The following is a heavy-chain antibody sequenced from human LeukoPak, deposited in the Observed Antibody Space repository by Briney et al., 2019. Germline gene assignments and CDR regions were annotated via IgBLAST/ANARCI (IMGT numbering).Heavy chain of an antibody. V-gene: IGHV3-23*01. Sequence: GGSLRLSCAASGFTFSNYAMTWVRQAPGKGLDWVSGISASGGTTYYADSVKGRFTISRDNAKNSLYLQMNSLRAEDTAVYYCARENNLYCSGGSCYHWFDPWGQGTLVTVSS. CDR2: ISASGGTT. J-gene: IGHJ5*02. CDR1: GFTFSNYA. CDR3: ARENNLYCSGGSCYHWFDP. D-gene: IGHD2-15*01.